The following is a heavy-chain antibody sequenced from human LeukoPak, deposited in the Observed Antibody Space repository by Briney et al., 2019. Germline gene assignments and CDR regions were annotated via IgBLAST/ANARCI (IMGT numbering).Heavy chain of an antibody. V-gene: IGHV3-15*04. CDR2: TVSEIDGGTT. Sequence: GGSLRLSCAASGFTFNYTWMSWVRQVPGKGLEWVGQTVSEIDGGTTDYATPVKGRFTISRDDSKSTLYLQMNSLKIEDTAVYYCTTDEDWNYARKDVWGQGATVIVSS. CDR1: GFTFNYTW. J-gene: IGHJ6*02. CDR3: TTDEDWNYARKDV. D-gene: IGHD1-7*01.